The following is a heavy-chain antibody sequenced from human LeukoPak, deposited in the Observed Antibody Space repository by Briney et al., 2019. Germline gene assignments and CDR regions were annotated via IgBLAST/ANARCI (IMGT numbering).Heavy chain of an antibody. CDR1: GFTFGSYA. CDR2: ISGSGGNT. Sequence: GGSLRLSCAASGFTFGSYAMYWVRQAPGKGLEWVSSISGSGGNTYYADSVKGRFTISRDNSKNTLFLHMNSLRAEDTAVYYCAKALGGYHFDYWGQGTLVTVSS. J-gene: IGHJ4*02. CDR3: AKALGGYHFDY. D-gene: IGHD3-16*01. V-gene: IGHV3-23*01.